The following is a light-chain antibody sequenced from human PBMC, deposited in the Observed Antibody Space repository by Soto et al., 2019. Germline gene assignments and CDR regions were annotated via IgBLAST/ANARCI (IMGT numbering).Light chain of an antibody. CDR1: QSISSY. J-gene: IGKJ1*01. CDR2: AAS. V-gene: IGKV1-39*01. Sequence: DIQMTQSPSSLSASVGDRVTITCRASQSISSYLNWYQQKPGKAPKLLIYAASSLQSGVPSRFSGRGSGTDFTLTISSLQPEDFATYYCQQSYSTPRTFGQGTMVEIK. CDR3: QQSYSTPRT.